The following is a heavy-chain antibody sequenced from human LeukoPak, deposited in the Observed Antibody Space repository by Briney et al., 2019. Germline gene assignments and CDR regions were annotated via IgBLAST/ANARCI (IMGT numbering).Heavy chain of an antibody. CDR2: ISDSGGST. CDR3: AKRGVVIRVILVGFHKEAYYFDS. V-gene: IGHV3-23*01. D-gene: IGHD3-22*01. Sequence: QTGGSLRLSCAVSGITLSNYGMSWVRQAPGKGLEWVAGISDSGGSTNYADSVKGRFTISRDNPKNTPYLQMNTLRVEDTAVYFCAKRGVVIRVILVGFHKEAYYFDSWGQGARVTVSS. CDR1: GITLSNYG. J-gene: IGHJ4*02.